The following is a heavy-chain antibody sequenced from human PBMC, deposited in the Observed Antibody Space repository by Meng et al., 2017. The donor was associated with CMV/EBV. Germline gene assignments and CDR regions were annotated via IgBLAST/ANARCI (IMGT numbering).Heavy chain of an antibody. J-gene: IGHJ4*02. Sequence: QVRLLESGPGLVKPSQPLSLTCTVSGGSISSGDYYWSWIRQPPGKGLEWIGYIYYSGSTYYNPSLKSRVTISVDTSKNQFSLKLRFVTSADTAVYYCARDNRRCGVDYWGQGTLVTVSS. D-gene: IGHD3-3*01. CDR2: IYYSGST. V-gene: IGHV4-30-4*08. CDR1: GGSISSGDYY. CDR3: ARDNRRCGVDY.